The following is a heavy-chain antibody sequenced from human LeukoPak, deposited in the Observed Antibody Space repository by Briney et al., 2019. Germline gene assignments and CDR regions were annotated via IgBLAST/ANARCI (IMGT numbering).Heavy chain of an antibody. V-gene: IGHV3-7*01. D-gene: IGHD2/OR15-2a*01. Sequence: GGSLRLSCAASGFTCSTYWMSWVRQTPEKGLEFVANIKQDGSVKNYMDSLKGRSTISRDNARESLYLEINSLRADDTAVYYCARDPDSSAFALWGQGALVTVSS. CDR3: ARDPDSSAFAL. CDR2: IKQDGSVK. J-gene: IGHJ1*01. CDR1: GFTCSTYW.